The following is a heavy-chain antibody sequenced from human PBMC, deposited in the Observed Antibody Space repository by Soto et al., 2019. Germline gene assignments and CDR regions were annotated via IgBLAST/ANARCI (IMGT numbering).Heavy chain of an antibody. J-gene: IGHJ6*02. D-gene: IGHD3-10*01. Sequence: QVQLVESGGGVVQPGRSLRLSCAASGFTFSRFAMHWVRQAPGKGLEWVAVISDDGRKKNYVDSVKGRLTISRDNSKNTLYLQVNSLGIEDTAVYYCAXEDYSGSGSLKYGMDVWGHGTTVIVSS. CDR1: GFTFSRFA. V-gene: IGHV3-30*04. CDR2: ISDDGRKK. CDR3: AXEDYSGSGSLKYGMDV.